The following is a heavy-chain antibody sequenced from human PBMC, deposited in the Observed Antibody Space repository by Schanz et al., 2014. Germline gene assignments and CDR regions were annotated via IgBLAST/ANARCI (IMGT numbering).Heavy chain of an antibody. D-gene: IGHD2-2*01. CDR1: GYTFISYG. V-gene: IGHV1-18*01. Sequence: QVQLVQSGAEVRKPGASVKVSCKASGYTFISYGISWVRQAPGQGLEWLGWISAYTNNTNYAQKVQGRVTMTTDTSTSTAYMELRRLRSDDTAVYDDARDRKRYCSTASCLHDNWFDPWGQGTLVIVSS. J-gene: IGHJ5*02. CDR2: ISAYTNNT. CDR3: ARDRKRYCSTASCLHDNWFDP.